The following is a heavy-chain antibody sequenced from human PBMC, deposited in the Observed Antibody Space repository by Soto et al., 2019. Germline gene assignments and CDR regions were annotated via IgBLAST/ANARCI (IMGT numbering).Heavy chain of an antibody. CDR2: IIPIFGTA. J-gene: IGHJ5*02. CDR3: AGGVLFKWAYNYYGSAP. V-gene: IGHV1-69*01. CDR1: GGTFSSYA. D-gene: IGHD3-22*01. Sequence: QVQLVQSGAEVKKPGSSVKVSCKASGGTFSSYAISWVRQAPGQGLEWMGGIIPIFGTANYAQKFQGRVTITVDEPRNTAYGEVRSLSSGDTAVFYWAGGVLFKWAYNYYGSAPGGQEPLAPLSS.